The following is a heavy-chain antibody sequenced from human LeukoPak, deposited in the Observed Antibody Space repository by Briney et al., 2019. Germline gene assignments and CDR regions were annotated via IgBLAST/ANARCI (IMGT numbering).Heavy chain of an antibody. CDR3: ARDLTGSDAFDI. CDR2: IYHSGST. D-gene: IGHD1-26*01. CDR1: GYSISSGYY. J-gene: IGHJ3*02. V-gene: IGHV4-38-2*02. Sequence: SETLSLTCTVSGYSISSGYYWGWIRQPPGKGLEWIGSIYHSGSTYYNPSLKSRVTISVDTSKNQFSLKLSSVTAPDTAVYYCARDLTGSDAFDIWGQGTMVTVSS.